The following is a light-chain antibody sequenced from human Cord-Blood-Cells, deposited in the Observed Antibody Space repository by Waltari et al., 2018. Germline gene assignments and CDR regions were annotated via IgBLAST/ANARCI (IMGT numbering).Light chain of an antibody. V-gene: IGLV2-14*03. CDR2: DVS. Sequence: QSALTQPASVSGSPGQSITISCTRTSSDVGGSNYVPWYQHHPGKAPKLMIYDVSKRPSGVSNRFSGSKSGNTASLTISGLQAEDEADYYCSSYTSSSTLVFGGGTKLTVL. J-gene: IGLJ3*02. CDR3: SSYTSSSTLV. CDR1: SSDVGGSNY.